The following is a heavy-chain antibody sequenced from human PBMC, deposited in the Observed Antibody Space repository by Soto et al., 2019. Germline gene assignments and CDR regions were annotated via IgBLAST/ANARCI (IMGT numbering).Heavy chain of an antibody. D-gene: IGHD2-21*02. CDR2: ISYDGSNK. Sequence: GGSLRLSCAASGFTFSSYGMHWVRQAPGKGLEWVAVISYDGSNKYYADSVKGRFTISRDNSKNTLYLQMNSLRAEDTAVYYCAKDSRIVVATAPYDYLGEGT. V-gene: IGHV3-30*18. CDR3: AKDSRIVVATAPYDY. J-gene: IGHJ4*02. CDR1: GFTFSSYG.